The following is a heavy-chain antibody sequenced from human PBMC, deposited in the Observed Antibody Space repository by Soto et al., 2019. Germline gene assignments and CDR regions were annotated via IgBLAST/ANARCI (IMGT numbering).Heavy chain of an antibody. CDR1: GGTFSSYA. J-gene: IGHJ4*02. D-gene: IGHD6-13*01. V-gene: IGHV1-69*06. Sequence: GASVKVSCKASGGTFSSYAISWVRQAPGQGLEWMGGIIPIFGTANYAQKFQGRVTITADKSTSTAYMELSSLRSEDTAVYYCASSSSSWPTYFDYWGQGTLVTVSS. CDR3: ASSSSSWPTYFDY. CDR2: IIPIFGTA.